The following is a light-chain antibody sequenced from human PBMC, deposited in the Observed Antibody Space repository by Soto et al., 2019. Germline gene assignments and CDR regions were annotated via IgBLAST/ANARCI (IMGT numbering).Light chain of an antibody. Sequence: QSVLTQPASVSGTPGQSITISCTGSNSDVGIYDFVSWYQHHPGRAPKLIVSEVSHRPSGVSNRFSGSKSGNTASLTISGLQSEDEADYYCAAWDDSLSGWVFGGGTKLTVL. V-gene: IGLV2-14*01. CDR2: EVS. CDR1: NSDVGIYDF. CDR3: AAWDDSLSGWV. J-gene: IGLJ3*02.